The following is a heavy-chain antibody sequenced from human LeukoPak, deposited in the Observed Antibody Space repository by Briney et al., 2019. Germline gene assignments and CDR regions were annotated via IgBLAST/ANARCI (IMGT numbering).Heavy chain of an antibody. CDR2: IIPIFGTA. CDR3: ARLVNAKWGSGYPDY. J-gene: IGHJ4*02. D-gene: IGHD3-22*01. Sequence: SVKVSCKASGGTFSSYAISWVRQAPGQGLEWMGGIIPIFGTANYAQKFQGRVTITTDESTSTAYMELSSLRSEDTAVYYCARLVNAKWGSGYPDYWGQGTLVTVSS. V-gene: IGHV1-69*05. CDR1: GGTFSSYA.